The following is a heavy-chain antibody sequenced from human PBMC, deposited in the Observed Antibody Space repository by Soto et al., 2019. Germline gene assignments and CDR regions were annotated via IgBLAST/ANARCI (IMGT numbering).Heavy chain of an antibody. D-gene: IGHD5-18*01. CDR3: AKDQFAVDTAILFDY. Sequence: EVQLLESGGGLVQPGGSLRLSCAASGFTFSSYAMSWVRQAPGKGLEWVSAISGSGGSTYYADSVKGRFTISRDNSKNTLYLQMNSLRAKSTAVYYCAKDQFAVDTAILFDYWGQRTLVTVSS. V-gene: IGHV3-23*01. CDR2: ISGSGGST. J-gene: IGHJ4*02. CDR1: GFTFSSYA.